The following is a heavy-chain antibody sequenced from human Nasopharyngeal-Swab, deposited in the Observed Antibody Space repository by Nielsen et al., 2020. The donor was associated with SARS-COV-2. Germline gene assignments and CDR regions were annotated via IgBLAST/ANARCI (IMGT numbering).Heavy chain of an antibody. J-gene: IGHJ6*02. CDR2: IKQDGSEK. Sequence: GESLKISCAASGFTFSSYWMSWVRQAPGKGLEWGANIKQDGSEKYYLDSVKGRFTISRDNAKNSLYLQMNSLRDDDTAVYYCARVGVVIAHYYYYGMDAWGQGTTVTVPS. D-gene: IGHD2-21*01. CDR1: GFTFSSYW. V-gene: IGHV3-7*01. CDR3: ARVGVVIAHYYYYGMDA.